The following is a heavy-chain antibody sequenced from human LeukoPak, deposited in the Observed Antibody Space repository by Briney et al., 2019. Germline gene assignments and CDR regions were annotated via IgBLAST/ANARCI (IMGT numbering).Heavy chain of an antibody. V-gene: IGHV4-38-2*02. D-gene: IGHD5-24*01. Sequence: SETLSLTCTVSGYSIGSPFYWGWIRQPPGKGLECIGNIYHTGSTYYNPSLQSRVTISVDTSKNQFSLKLSSVTAANTAVYYCARADGYNSVLDYWGQGTLVTVSS. J-gene: IGHJ4*02. CDR2: IYHTGST. CDR1: GYSIGSPFY. CDR3: ARADGYNSVLDY.